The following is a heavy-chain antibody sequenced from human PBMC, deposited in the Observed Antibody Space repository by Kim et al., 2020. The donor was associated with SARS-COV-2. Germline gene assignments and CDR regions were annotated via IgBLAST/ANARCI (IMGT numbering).Heavy chain of an antibody. Sequence: GGSLRLSCAASGFTFSGSAMHWVRQAPGKGLEWVGRIIHKAMNSGTDYPAPVKGTFTISRDETKSMSYLQMNRRKTEDSVEYYCTTDGPVGGTLDFDHWGQGTLVIVSS. D-gene: IGHD1-1*01. CDR1: GFTFSGSA. CDR3: TTDGPVGGTLDFDH. V-gene: IGHV3-73*01. CDR2: IIHKAMNSGT. J-gene: IGHJ4*02.